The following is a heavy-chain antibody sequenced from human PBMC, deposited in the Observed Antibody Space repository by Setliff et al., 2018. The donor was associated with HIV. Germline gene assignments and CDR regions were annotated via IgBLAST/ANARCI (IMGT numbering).Heavy chain of an antibody. V-gene: IGHV4-34*01. CDR2: INHSANT. J-gene: IGHJ6*02. Sequence: SETLSLTCAVYGGSFSGYYWSWIRQSPGKGLEWIGEINHSANTNYSPSLKSRATMSIDASQNQFSLKLKHVTAADTAVYYCARGQYHFVVDYYYYYGMDVWGQGNTVTVSS. CDR3: ARGQYHFVVDYYYYYGMDV. D-gene: IGHD2-15*01. CDR1: GGSFSGYY.